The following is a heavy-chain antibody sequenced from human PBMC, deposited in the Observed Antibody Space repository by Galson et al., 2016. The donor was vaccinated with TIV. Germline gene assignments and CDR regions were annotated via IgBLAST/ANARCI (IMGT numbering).Heavy chain of an antibody. V-gene: IGHV3-53*05. CDR3: ASPQAAAGIDAFDI. CDR2: IYSGGST. Sequence: SLRLSCAASGFTVSSNYMTWVRQDPGKGLESVSVIYSGGSTYYIDSVKGRFTISRDTSKNTLYLQMNSLRVEDTAVYYCASPQAAAGIDAFDIWGQGTMVIVSS. CDR1: GFTVSSNY. J-gene: IGHJ3*02. D-gene: IGHD6-13*01.